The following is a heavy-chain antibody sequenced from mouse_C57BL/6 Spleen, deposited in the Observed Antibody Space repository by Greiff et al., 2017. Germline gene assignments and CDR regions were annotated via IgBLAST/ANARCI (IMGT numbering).Heavy chain of an antibody. CDR1: GYTFTSYW. CDR3: ARLLTGTAY. D-gene: IGHD4-1*01. V-gene: IGHV1-50*01. J-gene: IGHJ3*01. Sequence: QVQLQQPGAELMKPGASVKLSCKASGYTFTSYWMQWVKQRPGQGLEWIGEIDPSDSYTNYNQKFKGKATLTVDTSSSTAYMQLSSLTSEDSAVYYCARLLTGTAYWGQGTLVTVSA. CDR2: IDPSDSYT.